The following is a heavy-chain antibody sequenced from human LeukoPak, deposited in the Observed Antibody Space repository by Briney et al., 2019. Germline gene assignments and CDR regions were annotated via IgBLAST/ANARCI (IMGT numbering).Heavy chain of an antibody. V-gene: IGHV3-9*01. Sequence: GRSLRLSCAASGFTFHDYAMHWVRQAPGKGLEWVSGISWNSGSIGYADSVKGRFTISRDNAKNSLYLQMNSLRAEDTAVYYCARKMGAYDYWGQGTLVTVSS. J-gene: IGHJ4*02. CDR3: ARKMGAYDY. CDR2: ISWNSGSI. CDR1: GFTFHDYA. D-gene: IGHD1-26*01.